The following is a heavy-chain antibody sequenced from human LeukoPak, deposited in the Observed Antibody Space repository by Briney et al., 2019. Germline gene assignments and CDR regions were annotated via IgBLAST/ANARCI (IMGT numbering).Heavy chain of an antibody. Sequence: PSQTLSLTCTAPGGSISSGSYYWGGIRQPAGKGLEWIGRIYTSGSTNYNPSLKSRVTISVDTSKNQFSLKLSSVTAADTAVYYCARVIAVAGSNWFDPWGQGTLVTVSS. V-gene: IGHV4-61*02. CDR3: ARVIAVAGSNWFDP. D-gene: IGHD6-19*01. J-gene: IGHJ5*02. CDR2: IYTSGST. CDR1: GGSISSGSYY.